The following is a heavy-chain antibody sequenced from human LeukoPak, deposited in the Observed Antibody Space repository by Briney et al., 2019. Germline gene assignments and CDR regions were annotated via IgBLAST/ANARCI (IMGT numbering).Heavy chain of an antibody. D-gene: IGHD6-19*01. J-gene: IGHJ4*02. V-gene: IGHV4-34*01. Sequence: SETLSLTCAVYGGSFSGYYWSWIRQPPGKGLEWIGEINHSGSTNYNPSLKSRVTISVDTSKNQFSLKLSSVTAADTAVYHCARGRRYSSGQDYWGQGTLVTVSS. CDR1: GGSFSGYY. CDR2: INHSGST. CDR3: ARGRRYSSGQDY.